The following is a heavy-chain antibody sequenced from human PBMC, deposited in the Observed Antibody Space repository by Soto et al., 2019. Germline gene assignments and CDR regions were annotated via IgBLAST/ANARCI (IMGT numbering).Heavy chain of an antibody. J-gene: IGHJ1*01. CDR2: IYSGGST. D-gene: IGHD3-22*01. Sequence: QPGGSLRLSCAASGFTVSSNYMSWVRQAPGKGLEWVSVIYSGGSTYYADSVKGRFTISRDNSKNTLYLQMNGLRAEDTAVYYCARADDSSGYYPFQHRGQGTLVTVSS. V-gene: IGHV3-53*01. CDR3: ARADDSSGYYPFQH. CDR1: GFTVSSNY.